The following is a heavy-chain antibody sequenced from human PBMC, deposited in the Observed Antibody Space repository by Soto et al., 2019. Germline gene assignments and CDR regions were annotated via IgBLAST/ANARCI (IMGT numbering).Heavy chain of an antibody. Sequence: PGGSLRLSCAASGFTFSSYAMSWVRQAPGKGLEWVSAISGSGGSTYYADSVKGRFTISRDNSKNTLYLQMNSLRAEDTAVYYCAKAPLWFGEFSNWFDPWGQGTLVTVSS. J-gene: IGHJ5*02. CDR3: AKAPLWFGEFSNWFDP. CDR2: ISGSGGST. V-gene: IGHV3-23*01. CDR1: GFTFSSYA. D-gene: IGHD3-10*01.